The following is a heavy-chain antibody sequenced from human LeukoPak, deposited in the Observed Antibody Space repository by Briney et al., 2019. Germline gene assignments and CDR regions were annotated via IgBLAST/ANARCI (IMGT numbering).Heavy chain of an antibody. CDR3: GRDGGYSDGRHNVDY. J-gene: IGHJ4*02. V-gene: IGHV3-30*04. CDR1: GFTFSTYA. Sequence: GGSLRLSCAASGFTFSTYAMHWVRQAPGQGLEWVAVISYDGINKYYEDSVKGRFTIPRDNSRHTLYLQMNSLRAEDTAVYYCGRDGGYSDGRHNVDYWGQGTLVTVSS. CDR2: ISYDGINK. D-gene: IGHD5-24*01.